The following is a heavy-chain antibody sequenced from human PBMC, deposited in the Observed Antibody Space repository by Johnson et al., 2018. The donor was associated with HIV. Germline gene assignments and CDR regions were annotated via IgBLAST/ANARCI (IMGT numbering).Heavy chain of an antibody. V-gene: IGHV3-30*02. Sequence: QVQLVESGGGVVQPGRSLRLSCAASGFTFSNYGMHWVRQGPGKGLEWVAFIRHDGNNKYYADSVKGRFTISRDNSKNTVYLQMNSLRAEDTALYYCAKVYYDSSGYGAFDIWGQGTMVTVSS. CDR2: IRHDGNNK. D-gene: IGHD3-22*01. CDR1: GFTFSNYG. J-gene: IGHJ3*02. CDR3: AKVYYDSSGYGAFDI.